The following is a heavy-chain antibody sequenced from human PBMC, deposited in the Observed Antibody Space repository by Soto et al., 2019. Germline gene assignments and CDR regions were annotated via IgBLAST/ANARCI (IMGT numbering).Heavy chain of an antibody. D-gene: IGHD6-13*01. CDR3: ARAYGVAAAGRFDY. CDR1: GYTFTSYG. CDR2: ISAYNGNT. Sequence: GASVKVSCKASGYTFTSYGISLVRQAPGQGLECMGWISAYNGNTNYAQKLQGRVTMTTDTSTSTAYMELRSLRSDDTAVYYCARAYGVAAAGRFDYWGQGTLVTVSS. J-gene: IGHJ4*02. V-gene: IGHV1-18*01.